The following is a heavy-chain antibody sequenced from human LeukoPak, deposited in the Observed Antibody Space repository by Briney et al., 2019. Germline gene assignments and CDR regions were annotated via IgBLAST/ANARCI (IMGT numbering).Heavy chain of an antibody. CDR2: IDTSSSYI. CDR1: GFAFSSYN. CDR3: ARAGYCSSTSCDGGIDY. J-gene: IGHJ4*02. Sequence: GGSLRLSCAASGFAFSSYNMKWVRQAPGKGLEWVSFIDTSSSYIYCADSVKGRFTISRDNSKNSLYLQMDSLRVEDTAVYYCARAGYCSSTSCDGGIDYWGQGTLVTVSS. D-gene: IGHD2-2*01. V-gene: IGHV3-21*06.